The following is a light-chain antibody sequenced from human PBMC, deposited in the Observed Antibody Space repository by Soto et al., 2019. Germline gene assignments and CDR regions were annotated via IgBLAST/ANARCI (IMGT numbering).Light chain of an antibody. CDR1: SSDVGGYNY. CDR2: EVN. CDR3: SSYTRSSTYV. V-gene: IGLV2-14*01. Sequence: QSALTQPASVSGSPGQSITISCTGTSSDVGGYNYVSWYQQHPGKAPKLMIYEVNNRPSGVSNRFSGSKSDNTASLTISGLQAEDEAEYYCSSYTRSSTYVFGTGTKVTVL. J-gene: IGLJ1*01.